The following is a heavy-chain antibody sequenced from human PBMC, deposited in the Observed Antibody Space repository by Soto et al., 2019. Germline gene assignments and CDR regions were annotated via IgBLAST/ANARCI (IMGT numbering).Heavy chain of an antibody. J-gene: IGHJ4*02. CDR2: MSGRGGSV. D-gene: IGHD6-13*01. V-gene: IGHV3-23*01. CDR3: AKTFGSNWLLDY. CDR1: GFTFSDYA. Sequence: EVQLLESGGGLVQPGGSLRLSCAGSGFTFSDYAISWVRQAPGEGLEWVSAMSGRGGSVYYADSVKGRFTISRDNSKNTVYLQMSSLRGEDTAIYYCAKTFGSNWLLDYWGRGTLVTVSS.